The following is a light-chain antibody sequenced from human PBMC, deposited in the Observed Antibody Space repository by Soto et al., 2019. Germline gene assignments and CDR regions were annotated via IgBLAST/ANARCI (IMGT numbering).Light chain of an antibody. CDR3: LHDYSYPRT. Sequence: AIQMTQSPSSLSASVGDRVIITCRASQAIRNDLGWYQQKPGKAPKLLIYTASTLQSGVPSRFSGSGSGADLTLTIRSLQPEDSATYYCLHDYSYPRTFGQGTKVEIK. CDR1: QAIRND. J-gene: IGKJ1*01. V-gene: IGKV1-6*01. CDR2: TAS.